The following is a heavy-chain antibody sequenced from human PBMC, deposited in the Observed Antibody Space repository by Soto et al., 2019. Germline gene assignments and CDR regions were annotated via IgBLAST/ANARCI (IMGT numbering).Heavy chain of an antibody. CDR2: INAGNGNT. Sequence: ASVKVSCKASGYTFTSYAMHWVRQAPGQRLEWMGWINAGNGNTKYSQKFQGRVTITRDTSASTAYMELSSLRSEDTAVYYCAREGITGTTVYFDYWGQGTLVTVS. CDR3: AREGITGTTVYFDY. J-gene: IGHJ4*02. CDR1: GYTFTSYA. V-gene: IGHV1-3*01. D-gene: IGHD1-7*01.